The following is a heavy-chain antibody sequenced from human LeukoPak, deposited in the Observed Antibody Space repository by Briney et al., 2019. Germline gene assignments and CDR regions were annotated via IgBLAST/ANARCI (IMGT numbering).Heavy chain of an antibody. CDR2: ISPYNGNT. J-gene: IGHJ6*04. CDR1: GYTFTSYG. CDR3: ARAGQYCSSTSCQHRRYYYGMDV. D-gene: IGHD2-2*01. V-gene: IGHV1-18*04. Sequence: GASVKVSCKASGYTFTSYGISWVRQAPGQGLEWMGWISPYNGNTNYAQKLQGRVTMTTDTSTSTAYMELRSLRSDDTAVYYCARAGQYCSSTSCQHRRYYYGMDVWGKGTTVTVSS.